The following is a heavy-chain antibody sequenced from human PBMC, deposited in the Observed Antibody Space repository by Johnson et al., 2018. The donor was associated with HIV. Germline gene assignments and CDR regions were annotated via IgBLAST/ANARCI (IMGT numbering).Heavy chain of an antibody. CDR2: IYSGGST. D-gene: IGHD6-19*01. CDR1: GFTFSSNY. Sequence: VQVVESGGGVVQPGRSLRLSCAASGFTFSSNYMSWVRQAPGKGLEWVSVIYSGGSTYYADSVKGRFTISRDNSKNTLYLQMNSLRAEDTAVYYCARYSSGWYGAFDIWGQGTMVTVSS. CDR3: ARYSSGWYGAFDI. J-gene: IGHJ3*02. V-gene: IGHV3-66*01.